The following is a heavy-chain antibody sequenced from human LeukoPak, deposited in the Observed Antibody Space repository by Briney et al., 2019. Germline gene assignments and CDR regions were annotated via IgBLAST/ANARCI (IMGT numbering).Heavy chain of an antibody. CDR3: ARVGVFSSSWLVS. CDR1: GITFSSYS. Sequence: GGSLRLSCVASGITFSSYSMNWGRQAPGKGLEWVSYISSFSGTIYYADSVKGRFTISSDNDTNSLYLQMNSLRAEDTAVYYCARVGVFSSSWLVSWGQGTLVTVSS. D-gene: IGHD6-13*01. V-gene: IGHV3-48*04. J-gene: IGHJ5*01. CDR2: ISSFSGTI.